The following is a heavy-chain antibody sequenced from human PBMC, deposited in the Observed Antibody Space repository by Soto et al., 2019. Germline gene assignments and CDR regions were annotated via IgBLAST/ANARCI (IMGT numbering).Heavy chain of an antibody. Sequence: GASLKISSKGCGYSFTSYWISWVRQMPGKGVEWVGRIEPSDPNTNYTPSVQGHVTISAVKSISTAYLQWSSLKAPDTAMYYCARHGPGYYDSSGYYYGQWFDPWGQGTLVTVSS. V-gene: IGHV5-10-1*01. J-gene: IGHJ5*02. CDR1: GYSFTSYW. CDR2: IEPSDPNT. CDR3: ARHGPGYYDSSGYYYGQWFDP. D-gene: IGHD3-22*01.